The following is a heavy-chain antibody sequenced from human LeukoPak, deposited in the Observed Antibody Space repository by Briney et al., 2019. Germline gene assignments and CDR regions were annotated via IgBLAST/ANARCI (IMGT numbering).Heavy chain of an antibody. D-gene: IGHD2-2*01. V-gene: IGHV3-53*01. Sequence: QPGGSLRLSCAASGFTFSSYSMNWVRQAPGKGLEWVSVIYSGGSTYYADSVKGRFTISRDNSKNTLYLQMNSLRVEDTAVYYCAKQFGHCSGASCYPEYFEHWGQGTLVTVSS. CDR3: AKQFGHCSGASCYPEYFEH. J-gene: IGHJ1*01. CDR1: GFTFSSYS. CDR2: IYSGGST.